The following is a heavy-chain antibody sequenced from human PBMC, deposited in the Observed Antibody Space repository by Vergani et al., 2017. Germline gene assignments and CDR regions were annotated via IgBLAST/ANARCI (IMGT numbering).Heavy chain of an antibody. J-gene: IGHJ5*02. CDR2: IYYSGST. Sequence: QVQLQESGPGLVKPSQTLSLTCTVSGGSISSGDYYWSWIRQPPGKGLEWIGYIYYSGSTYYNPSLKSRVTISVDTSNNQFSLKRSSVTAADTAVYYCGRGGLITMVRGVITWFDPWGQGTLVTVSS. D-gene: IGHD3-10*01. V-gene: IGHV4-30-4*01. CDR1: GGSISSGDYY. CDR3: GRGGLITMVRGVITWFDP.